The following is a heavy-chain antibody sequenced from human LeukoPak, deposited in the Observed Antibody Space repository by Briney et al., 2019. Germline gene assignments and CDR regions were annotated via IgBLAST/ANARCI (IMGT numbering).Heavy chain of an antibody. V-gene: IGHV1-18*01. J-gene: IGHJ4*02. CDR2: ISAYNGNT. Sequence: GASVKVSCKASGYTFTSYGISWVRQAPGQGLEWMGWISAYNGNTNYAQKLQGRVTMTTDTSTSTAYMELRSLRSDDTAVYYCARDLTRRFLEWEGVDYWGQGTLVTVSS. CDR1: GYTFTSYG. D-gene: IGHD3-3*01. CDR3: ARDLTRRFLEWEGVDY.